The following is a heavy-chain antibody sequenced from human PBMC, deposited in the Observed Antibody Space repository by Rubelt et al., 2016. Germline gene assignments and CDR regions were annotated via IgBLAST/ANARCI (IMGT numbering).Heavy chain of an antibody. J-gene: IGHJ4*02. V-gene: IGHV4-34*01. D-gene: IGHD3-22*01. CDR1: GGSFSGYY. CDR3: ARGKEGLGVTMMDY. Sequence: QVQLQQGGAGLLKPSETLSLTCAVYGGSFSGYYWSWIRQPPGKGLEWIGEINHRGSTNYNPSLKSRVTRSVDTSKNQFSLKLSAVTAADTAVYYCARGKEGLGVTMMDYWGQGTLVTVSS. CDR2: INHRGST.